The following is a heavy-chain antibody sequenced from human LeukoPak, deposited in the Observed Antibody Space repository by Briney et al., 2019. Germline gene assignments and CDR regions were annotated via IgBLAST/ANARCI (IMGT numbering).Heavy chain of an antibody. D-gene: IGHD6-19*01. CDR3: ARELEIAVAGTLGY. Sequence: TGGSLRLSCAASGFTFSSYAMHWVRQAPGKGLEWVAVIWYDGSNKYYADSVSGRFTISRDHSKNTLYLQMKSLRAEDTAVYYCARELEIAVAGTLGYWGQGTLVTVSS. CDR1: GFTFSSYA. CDR2: IWYDGSNK. J-gene: IGHJ4*02. V-gene: IGHV3-33*01.